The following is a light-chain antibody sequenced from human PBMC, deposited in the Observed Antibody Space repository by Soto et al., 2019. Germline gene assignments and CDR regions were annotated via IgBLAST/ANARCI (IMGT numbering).Light chain of an antibody. CDR3: QQYNSYWT. Sequence: DIQMTQSPSTLSASVGDRVTITCRASQSISSWVAWYQQKPGKAPKLLIYTATSFESGVPSRFSGRGSGTEFTLSISRLQPDDFATYYCQQYNSYWTFGQGTKVEIK. CDR1: QSISSW. J-gene: IGKJ1*01. CDR2: TAT. V-gene: IGKV1-5*03.